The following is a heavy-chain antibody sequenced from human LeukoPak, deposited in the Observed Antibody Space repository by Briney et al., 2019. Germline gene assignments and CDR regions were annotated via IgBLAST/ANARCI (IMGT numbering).Heavy chain of an antibody. D-gene: IGHD5/OR15-5a*01. CDR1: GFTFRNYD. J-gene: IGHJ3*02. V-gene: IGHV3-13*01. CDR3: VRGGIQVSGIDAFDI. CDR2: IGSADDT. Sequence: GGSLRLSCAASGFTFRNYDMPWVRQFPGRGLEWVSAIGSADDTHYPDSVKGRFTISRENAKNSLYLQMNSLRDGDTTVYYCVRGGIQVSGIDAFDIWGQGTMVTVSS.